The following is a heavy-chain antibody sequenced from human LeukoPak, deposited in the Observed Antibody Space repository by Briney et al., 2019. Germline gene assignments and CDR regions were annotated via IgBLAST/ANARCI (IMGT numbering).Heavy chain of an antibody. Sequence: GGSLRLSCAASGFTVSSNHMSWVRQAPGKGLEWVSSISDISDYIYYADSVKGRFTISRDNAKNSLYLQMNSLRVEDTAVYYCATTLTRDSSGSYGALDYWGQGALVTVSS. CDR1: GFTVSSNH. CDR3: ATTLTRDSSGSYGALDY. J-gene: IGHJ4*02. V-gene: IGHV3-21*01. CDR2: ISDISDYI. D-gene: IGHD6-19*01.